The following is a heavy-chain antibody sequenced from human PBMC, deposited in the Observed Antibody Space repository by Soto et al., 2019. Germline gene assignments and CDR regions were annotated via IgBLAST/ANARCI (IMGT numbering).Heavy chain of an antibody. V-gene: IGHV3-30*18. J-gene: IGHJ5*02. CDR1: GFDFNTYG. Sequence: QVQLVQSGGGVVQPGRSLRLSCAASGFDFNTYGLHWVRQAPGKGLEWVAGISFGGGNEYYADSVKGRFTISRDKSNNTLFLQMNSLAAEDTATYYCAKDSSITAAGSGGWFDPWDQGTLVIVSS. CDR2: ISFGGGNE. D-gene: IGHD6-13*01. CDR3: AKDSSITAAGSGGWFDP.